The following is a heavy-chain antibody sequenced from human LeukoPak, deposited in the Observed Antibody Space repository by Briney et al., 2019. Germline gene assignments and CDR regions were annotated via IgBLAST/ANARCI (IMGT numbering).Heavy chain of an antibody. CDR3: ARVIGRIVVVPAAIGY. V-gene: IGHV1-24*01. Sequence: GASVKVSCKVSGYTLTELSMHWVRQAPGKGLEWMGGFDPEDGETIYAQKFQGRVTMTEDTSTDTAYMELSRLRSDDTAVYYCARVIGRIVVVPAAIGYWGQGTLVTVSS. J-gene: IGHJ4*02. CDR2: FDPEDGET. CDR1: GYTLTELS. D-gene: IGHD2-2*01.